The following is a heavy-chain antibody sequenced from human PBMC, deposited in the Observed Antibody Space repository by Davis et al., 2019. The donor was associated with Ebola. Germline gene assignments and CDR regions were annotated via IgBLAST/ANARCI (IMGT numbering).Heavy chain of an antibody. CDR1: GGSISDYY. Sequence: SETLSLTCTASGGSISDYYWSWIRQPPGKGLEWIGEINHSGSTNYNPSLKSRVTISVDTSKNQFSLKLSSVTAADTAVYYCARDGGYSYGYGGWGQGTLVTVSS. CDR2: INHSGST. D-gene: IGHD5-18*01. CDR3: ARDGGYSYGYGG. J-gene: IGHJ4*02. V-gene: IGHV4-34*01.